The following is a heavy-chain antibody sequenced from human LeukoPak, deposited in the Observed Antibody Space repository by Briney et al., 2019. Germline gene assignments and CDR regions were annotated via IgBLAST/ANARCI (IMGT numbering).Heavy chain of an antibody. Sequence: PSETLSLICTVSGGSISSYYWSWIRQPPGKGLGWMGYIYYSGSTNYNPSLKSRVTISVDTSKNQFSLKLSSVTAADTAVYYCATHRYYYDSSGYYGAFDIWGQGTMVTVSS. V-gene: IGHV4-59*08. J-gene: IGHJ3*02. CDR1: GGSISSYY. CDR3: ATHRYYYDSSGYYGAFDI. D-gene: IGHD3-22*01. CDR2: IYYSGST.